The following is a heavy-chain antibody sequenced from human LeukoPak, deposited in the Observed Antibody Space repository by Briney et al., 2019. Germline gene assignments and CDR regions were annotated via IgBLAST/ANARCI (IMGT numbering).Heavy chain of an antibody. Sequence: GASVKVSCKASGYTFTSYAISWVRQAPGQGLEWMGGIIPIFGTANYAQKFQGRVTITADESTSTAYMELSSLRSEDTAVYYCARWKTSEGPYYDFWSGYLDYWGQGTLVTVSS. CDR3: ARWKTSEGPYYDFWSGYLDY. V-gene: IGHV1-69*13. CDR1: GYTFTSYA. J-gene: IGHJ4*02. D-gene: IGHD3-3*01. CDR2: IIPIFGTA.